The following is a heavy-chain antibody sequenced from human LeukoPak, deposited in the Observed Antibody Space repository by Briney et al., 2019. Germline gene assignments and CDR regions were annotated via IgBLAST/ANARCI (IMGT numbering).Heavy chain of an antibody. V-gene: IGHV3-23*01. CDR1: GFTFSNYA. CDR3: ARADRYGTTWYGRVDY. Sequence: QPGGSLRLSCGASGFTFSNYAMSWVRQAPGKGLESASDIRSTGGTTAYADSVKGRFTISRDNSRSTLYLQMNSLRAEDTAVYYCARADRYGTTWYGRVDYWGQGTLVTVSS. J-gene: IGHJ4*02. CDR2: IRSTGGTT. D-gene: IGHD6-13*01.